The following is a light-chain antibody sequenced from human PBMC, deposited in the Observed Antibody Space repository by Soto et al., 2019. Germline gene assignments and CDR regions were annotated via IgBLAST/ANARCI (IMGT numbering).Light chain of an antibody. CDR1: SSDVGDYNY. CDR3: AAWDDSLNGFV. CDR2: EVS. J-gene: IGLJ1*01. V-gene: IGLV2-14*01. Sequence: QSVLTQPASVSGSPGQSITISCTGASSDVGDYNYVSWYQQNPGKAPKLMVYEVSNRPSGVSDRFSGSKSGNTASLTISGLQTEDEADYYCAAWDDSLNGFVFGTGTKVTVL.